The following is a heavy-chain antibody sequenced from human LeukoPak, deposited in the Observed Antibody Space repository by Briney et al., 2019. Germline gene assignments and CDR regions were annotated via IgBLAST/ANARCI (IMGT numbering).Heavy chain of an antibody. CDR3: ARVLGAPIPAADIDY. V-gene: IGHV3-21*01. CDR2: ISSSSSYI. CDR1: GFTFSSYS. J-gene: IGHJ4*02. Sequence: PGGSLRLSCAASGFTFSSYSMNWVRQAPGKGLEWVSSISSSSSYIYYADSVKGRFTISRDNAKDSLYLQMNSLRAEDTAVYYCARVLGAPIPAADIDYWGQGTLVTVSS. D-gene: IGHD2-2*01.